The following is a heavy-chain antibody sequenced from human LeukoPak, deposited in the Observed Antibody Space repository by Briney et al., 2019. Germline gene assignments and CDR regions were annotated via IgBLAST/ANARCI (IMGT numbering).Heavy chain of an antibody. CDR1: GYTFTSYD. CDR2: MNPNSGNT. Sequence: ASVKVSCKASGYTFTSYDINWVRQATGQGLEWMGWMNPNSGNTGYAQKFQGRVTMTRNTSISTAYMELSSLRSEDTAVYYCARGRLGYCSSTSCPGSAFDIWGQGTMVTVSS. J-gene: IGHJ3*02. CDR3: ARGRLGYCSSTSCPGSAFDI. D-gene: IGHD2-2*01. V-gene: IGHV1-8*01.